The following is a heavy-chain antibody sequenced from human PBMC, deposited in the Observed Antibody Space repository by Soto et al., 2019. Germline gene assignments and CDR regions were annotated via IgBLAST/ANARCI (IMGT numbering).Heavy chain of an antibody. Sequence: PGGSLRLSCAASGFTFSNYWMSWVRQAPGKGLEWVANIKPDGSQKWYVDSVKGRFTISRDNAKKSLYLQMNSLRAEDTAVYYCARGDYYDTSGPFSDAFDIWGQGTMVTV. J-gene: IGHJ3*02. D-gene: IGHD3-22*01. CDR3: ARGDYYDTSGPFSDAFDI. V-gene: IGHV3-7*04. CDR1: GFTFSNYW. CDR2: IKPDGSQK.